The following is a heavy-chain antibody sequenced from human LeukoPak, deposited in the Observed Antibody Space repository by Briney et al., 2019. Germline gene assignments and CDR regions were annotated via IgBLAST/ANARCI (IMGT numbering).Heavy chain of an antibody. CDR3: ARDAPADQYYFDY. J-gene: IGHJ4*02. CDR2: INPNSGGT. Sequence: ASVKVSCKASGCTFTGYYMHWVRQAPGQGLEWMGWINPNSGGTNYAQKFQGWVTMTRDTSISTAYMELSRLRSDDTAVYYCARDAPADQYYFDYWGQGTLVTVSS. CDR1: GCTFTGYY. V-gene: IGHV1-2*04.